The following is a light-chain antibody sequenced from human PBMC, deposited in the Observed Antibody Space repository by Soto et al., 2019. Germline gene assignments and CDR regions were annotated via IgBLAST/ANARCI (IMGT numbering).Light chain of an antibody. CDR1: SSDVGSYNL. CDR2: EGS. V-gene: IGLV2-23*01. CDR3: CSYAGSRV. J-gene: IGLJ3*02. Sequence: QSALTKPASVSGSPGQSITISCTGTSSDVGSYNLVSWYQQHPGKAPKLMIYEGSKRPSGVSNRFSGSKSGNTASLTISGLQAEDEADNYCCSYAGSRVFGGGTKLTVL.